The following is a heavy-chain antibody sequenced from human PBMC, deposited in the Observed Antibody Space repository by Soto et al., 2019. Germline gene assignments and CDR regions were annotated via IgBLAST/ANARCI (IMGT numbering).Heavy chain of an antibody. CDR3: ARVLYCTRGSCPGPVDY. CDR2: IYYRGST. J-gene: IGHJ4*02. CDR1: GDSIRSGYYY. Sequence: SETLSLTCAVSGDSIRSGYYYWGWIRQHPGKGLEWVGYIYYRGSTYYNPSLKSRVTISVDTSKNQFSLKLSSVTAAVSALDYCARVLYCTRGSCPGPVDYWGQGTLVTVSS. D-gene: IGHD2-8*01. V-gene: IGHV4-31*11.